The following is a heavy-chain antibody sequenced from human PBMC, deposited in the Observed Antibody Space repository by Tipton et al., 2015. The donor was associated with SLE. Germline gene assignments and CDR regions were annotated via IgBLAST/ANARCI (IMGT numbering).Heavy chain of an antibody. CDR2: ISAYNGNT. CDR3: ARDHAAASRTQLDH. CDR1: GYTFSNYG. V-gene: IGHV1-18*01. J-gene: IGHJ4*02. Sequence: QLVQSGPEVKKPGASVKVSCKASGYTFSNYGISWVRQAPGQGLEWMGWISAYNGNTNYAQNLQDRVTMTADASTSTAYMELRSLRSDDTAVYYCARDHAAASRTQLDHWGQGTLVTVSS. D-gene: IGHD6-13*01.